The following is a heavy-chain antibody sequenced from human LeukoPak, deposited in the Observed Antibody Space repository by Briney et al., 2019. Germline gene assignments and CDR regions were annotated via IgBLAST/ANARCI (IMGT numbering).Heavy chain of an antibody. CDR3: ARDGPLNTGPYYDILTGPRAGAFDI. D-gene: IGHD3-9*01. Sequence: PGGSLRLSCAASGFTFSDYYMSWIRQAPGKGLEWVSYISSSGSTIYYADSVKGRFTISRDNAKNSLYLQMNSLRAEDTAVYYCARDGPLNTGPYYDILTGPRAGAFDIWGQGTMVTVSS. V-gene: IGHV3-11*01. CDR1: GFTFSDYY. CDR2: ISSSGSTI. J-gene: IGHJ3*02.